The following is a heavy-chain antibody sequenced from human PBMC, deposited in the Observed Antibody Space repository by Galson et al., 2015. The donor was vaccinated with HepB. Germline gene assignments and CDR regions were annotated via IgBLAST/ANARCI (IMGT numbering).Heavy chain of an antibody. V-gene: IGHV3-23*01. CDR3: VKGGGYSAIRGRGGFDS. J-gene: IGHJ4*02. CDR1: GFTFSSYA. D-gene: IGHD5-12*01. CDR2: MSDNGDNP. Sequence: SLRLSCAASGFTFSSYAIMWVRQAPGKRLDWVSGMSDNGDNPFYADSVKGRFSISRDNSGNTLFRHMNSLRPEDTALYYCVKGGGYSAIRGRGGFDSWCQGALVTVSS.